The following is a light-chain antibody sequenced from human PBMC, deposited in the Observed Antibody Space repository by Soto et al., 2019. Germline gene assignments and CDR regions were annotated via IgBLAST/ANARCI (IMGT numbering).Light chain of an antibody. CDR1: QSISSW. J-gene: IGKJ2*01. Sequence: DIQMTQSPSTLSASVGDRVTITCRASQSISSWLAWYQQKPGKAPKLLIYDASSLESGVPSRFSGSGSGTEFTLTISSLQPDDFATDYCQQYNSYSATFSQGTKLEIK. CDR3: QQYNSYSAT. V-gene: IGKV1-5*01. CDR2: DAS.